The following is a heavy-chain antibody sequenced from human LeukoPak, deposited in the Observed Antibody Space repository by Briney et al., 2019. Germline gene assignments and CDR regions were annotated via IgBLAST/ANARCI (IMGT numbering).Heavy chain of an antibody. J-gene: IGHJ4*02. V-gene: IGHV4-34*01. Sequence: SETLSLTCAVYGGSFSGYYWSWIRQPPGKGLEWIGEINHSGSTNYNPSLKSRVTISVDTSKNQFSLKLSSVTAADTAVYYCARIHGIVVVLAAIEEGPWGQGTLVTASS. D-gene: IGHD2-2*02. CDR3: ARIHGIVVVLAAIEEGP. CDR2: INHSGST. CDR1: GGSFSGYY.